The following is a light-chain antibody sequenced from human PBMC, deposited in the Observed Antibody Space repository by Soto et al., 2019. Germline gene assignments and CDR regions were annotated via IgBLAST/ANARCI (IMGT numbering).Light chain of an antibody. Sequence: DIRMTQSPSTLSASVGDRVTITCQASHTISNLLAWHQHKPGRAPKLLIYDASSLQGGVPSRFSGSGSGTEFTLTINSLQPDDSAIYYCQQYSSLVTFGQGTKVDIK. CDR3: QQYSSLVT. CDR1: HTISNL. CDR2: DAS. J-gene: IGKJ2*01. V-gene: IGKV1-5*01.